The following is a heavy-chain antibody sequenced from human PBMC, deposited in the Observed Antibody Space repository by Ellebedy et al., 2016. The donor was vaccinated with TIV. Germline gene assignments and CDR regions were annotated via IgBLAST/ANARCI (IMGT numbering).Heavy chain of an antibody. CDR1: GFTFSSYA. J-gene: IGHJ4*02. Sequence: GGSLRLSXAASGFTFSSYAMHWVRQAPGKGLEWVAVISYDGSNKYYADSVKGRFTISRDNSKNTLYLQMNSLRAEDTAVYYCARDPSGYGFDYWGQGTLVTVSS. CDR2: ISYDGSNK. D-gene: IGHD2-15*01. V-gene: IGHV3-30-3*01. CDR3: ARDPSGYGFDY.